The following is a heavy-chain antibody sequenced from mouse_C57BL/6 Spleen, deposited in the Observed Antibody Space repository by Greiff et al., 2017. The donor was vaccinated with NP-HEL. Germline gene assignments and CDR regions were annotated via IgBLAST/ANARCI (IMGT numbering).Heavy chain of an antibody. CDR3: ARRCYGSSYWYRDV. CDR1: GYTFTSYW. Sequence: VQLQQSGAELVMPGASVKLSCKASGYTFTSYWMHWVKQRPGQGLEWIGEIDPSDSYTNYNQKFKGKSTLTVDKSSSTAYMQLSSLTSEDSAVYYCARRCYGSSYWYRDVWGTGTTVTVSS. CDR2: IDPSDSYT. V-gene: IGHV1-69*01. D-gene: IGHD1-1*01. J-gene: IGHJ1*03.